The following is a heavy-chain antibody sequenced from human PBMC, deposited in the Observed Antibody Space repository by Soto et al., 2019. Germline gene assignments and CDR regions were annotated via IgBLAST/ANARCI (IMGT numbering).Heavy chain of an antibody. Sequence: GGSLRLSCAASGFTFSSYSMNWVRQAPGKGLEWVSYISSSSSTIYYADSVKGRFTISRDNAKNSPYLQMNSLRDEDTAVYYCARDRFRVDTAMGYYYYGMDVWGQGTTVTVSS. D-gene: IGHD5-18*01. CDR1: GFTFSSYS. V-gene: IGHV3-48*02. CDR3: ARDRFRVDTAMGYYYYGMDV. CDR2: ISSSSSTI. J-gene: IGHJ6*02.